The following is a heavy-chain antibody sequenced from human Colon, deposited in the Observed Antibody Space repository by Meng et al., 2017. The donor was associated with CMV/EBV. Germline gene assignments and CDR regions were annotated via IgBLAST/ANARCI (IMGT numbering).Heavy chain of an antibody. CDR2: ISGSGGSA. CDR3: AREQIREIVPSAAREH. V-gene: IGHV3-23*01. CDR1: GFTFSNYA. D-gene: IGHD2-2*01. J-gene: IGHJ1*01. Sequence: GGSLRLSCAASGFTFSNYAMAWVRQAPGKGLEWVAIISGSGGSAYYADSIKGRFTVSRDNSEDKLYPQLNSMRAEDTAQYYCAREQIREIVPSAAREHWGQGALVTVSS.